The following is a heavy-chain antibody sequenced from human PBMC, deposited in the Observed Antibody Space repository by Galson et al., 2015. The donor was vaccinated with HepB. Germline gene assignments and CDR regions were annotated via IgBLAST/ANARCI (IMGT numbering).Heavy chain of an antibody. CDR3: AKGVVVVNPWGDCFDP. Sequence: SLRLSCAASGFTFSSYAMSWVRQAPGKGLEWVSAIGGSGGGAYYADSVKGRFTISRDNSKNTLYLQMNSLRAEDTAVYYCAKGVVVVNPWGDCFDPWGQGTLVTVSS. D-gene: IGHD2-15*01. J-gene: IGHJ5*02. CDR1: GFTFSSYA. V-gene: IGHV3-23*01. CDR2: IGGSGGGA.